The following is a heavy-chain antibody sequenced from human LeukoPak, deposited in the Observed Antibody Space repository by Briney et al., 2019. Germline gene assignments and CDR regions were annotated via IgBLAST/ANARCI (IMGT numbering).Heavy chain of an antibody. J-gene: IGHJ4*02. Sequence: PGGSLRLSCAASGFTFSGYAMSWVRQAPGKGLEWVSAISGSGGSTYYADSVKGRFTISRDNSKNTLYLQMNSLRAEDTAVYYCAAQQWLVSTVDYWGQGTLVTVSS. V-gene: IGHV3-23*01. CDR3: AAQQWLVSTVDY. CDR1: GFTFSGYA. D-gene: IGHD6-19*01. CDR2: ISGSGGST.